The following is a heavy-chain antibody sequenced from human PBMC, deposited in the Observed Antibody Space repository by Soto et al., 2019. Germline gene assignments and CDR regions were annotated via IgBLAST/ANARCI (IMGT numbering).Heavy chain of an antibody. J-gene: IGHJ4*02. D-gene: IGHD2-21*01. CDR3: AKAGEVFGLVIFAYLDS. V-gene: IGHV3-30*18. CDR1: GFSLSSYA. Sequence: QVQLVESGGGVVQPGTSLRVSCEVSGFSLSSYAIHWVRQAPGKGLEWVAVTSNDGKKVSYADSVKGRFTVSRDNSKNTGALQMNILRSADTAVDFCAKAGEVFGLVIFAYLDSWGQGSLVTVSA. CDR2: TSNDGKKV.